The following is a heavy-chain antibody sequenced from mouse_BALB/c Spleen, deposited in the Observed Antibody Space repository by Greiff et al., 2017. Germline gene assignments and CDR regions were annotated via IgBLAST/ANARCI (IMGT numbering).Heavy chain of an antibody. CDR3: ARDHGTPLYAMDY. J-gene: IGHJ4*01. CDR2: IWGDGST. Sequence: VQLQQSGPGLVAPSQSLSITCTVSGFTLTGYGVNWVRQPPGKGLEWLGMIWGDGSTDYNSALKSRLSISKDNSKSQVFLKMNSLQTDDTARYYCARDHGTPLYAMDYWGQGTSVTVSS. CDR1: GFTLTGYG. V-gene: IGHV2-6-7*01. D-gene: IGHD2-1*01.